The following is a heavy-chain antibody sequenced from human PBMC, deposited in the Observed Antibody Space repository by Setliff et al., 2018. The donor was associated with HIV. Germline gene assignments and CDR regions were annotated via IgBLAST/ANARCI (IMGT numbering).Heavy chain of an antibody. J-gene: IGHJ4*02. Sequence: PSETLSLTCTVSGGSISSISYYWGWIRQPPGKGLEWIGSIYYSGSTYYNPSLKSRVTISVDTSKNQFSLKLSSVTAADTAMYYCARHPPYCSGGSCYRGRGYYFDYWGQGTLVTVSS. V-gene: IGHV4-39*01. CDR1: GGSISSISYY. CDR3: ARHPPYCSGGSCYRGRGYYFDY. CDR2: IYYSGST. D-gene: IGHD2-15*01.